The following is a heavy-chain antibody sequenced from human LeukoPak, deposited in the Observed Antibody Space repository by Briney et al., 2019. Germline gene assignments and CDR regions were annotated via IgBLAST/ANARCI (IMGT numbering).Heavy chain of an antibody. V-gene: IGHV3-23*01. CDR3: AKDSRGYSYGYDY. CDR1: GFTFSSYG. J-gene: IGHJ4*02. D-gene: IGHD5-18*01. CDR2: ISGSGGST. Sequence: GGSLRLSCAASGFTFSSYGMSWVRQAPGKGLEWVSAISGSGGSTYYADSVKGRFTISRDNSKNTLYLQMNSLRAEDTAVYYCAKDSRGYSYGYDYWGQGTLVTVSS.